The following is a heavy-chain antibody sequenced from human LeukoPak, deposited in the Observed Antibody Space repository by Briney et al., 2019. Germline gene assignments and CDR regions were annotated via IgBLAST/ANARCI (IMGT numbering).Heavy chain of an antibody. CDR2: INPHSGGT. CDR1: GYTFTGYY. Sequence: ASVKVSCKASGYTFTGYYMHWARQAPGQGLEWMGWINPHSGGTNYAQKFQGRVTMTRDTSIAAAYMELSRLRSDDTAIYFCAREIDGYDQDFDYWGQGTLVTVSS. D-gene: IGHD5-12*01. CDR3: AREIDGYDQDFDY. V-gene: IGHV1-2*02. J-gene: IGHJ4*02.